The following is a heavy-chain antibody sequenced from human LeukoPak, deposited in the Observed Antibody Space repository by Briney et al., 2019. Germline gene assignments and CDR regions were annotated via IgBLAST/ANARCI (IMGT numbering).Heavy chain of an antibody. CDR2: FYSGGST. Sequence: PGGSLRLSCVASGFTVSSNYMSWVRQAPGKGLEWFSVFYSGGSTYYADSVNGRFTMSRDNSKNTLYIQMNGLRVEDTAVYYCARVSPFDYWGQGTQVTVSS. J-gene: IGHJ4*02. CDR1: GFTVSSNY. CDR3: ARVSPFDY. V-gene: IGHV3-66*01.